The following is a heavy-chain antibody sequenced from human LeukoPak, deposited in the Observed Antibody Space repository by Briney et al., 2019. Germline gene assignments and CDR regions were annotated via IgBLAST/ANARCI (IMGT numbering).Heavy chain of an antibody. J-gene: IGHJ3*02. CDR1: GGSISSGDYY. CDR2: IYYSGST. CDR3: AREARITIPGGAFDI. V-gene: IGHV4-30-4*01. D-gene: IGHD3-10*01. Sequence: PSETLSLTCTVSGGSISSGDYYWSWIRQPPGKGLEWIGYIYYSGSTYYNPSLKSRVTISVDTSKNQFSLKLSSVTAADTAVYYCAREARITIPGGAFDIWGQGTMVTVSS.